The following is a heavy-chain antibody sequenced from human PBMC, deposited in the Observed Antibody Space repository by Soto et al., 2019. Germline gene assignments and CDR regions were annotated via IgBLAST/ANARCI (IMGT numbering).Heavy chain of an antibody. CDR1: GFTFSSYD. CDR2: ISYDGSRK. V-gene: IGHV3-30*03. Sequence: GGSLRLSCAASGFTFSSYDIHWVRQAPGKGLEWVALISYDGSRKYYADSVKGLFTISRDNSKNTLYLQVNSLRAEDTAVYYCAREPLSSIAARPFDYWGQGTLVTVSS. D-gene: IGHD6-6*01. CDR3: AREPLSSIAARPFDY. J-gene: IGHJ4*02.